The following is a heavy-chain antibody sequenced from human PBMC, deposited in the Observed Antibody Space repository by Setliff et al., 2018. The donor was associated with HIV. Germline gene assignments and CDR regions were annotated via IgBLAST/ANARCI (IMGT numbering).Heavy chain of an antibody. Sequence: LETLSLTCTVSGPSINIHYWSWIRQSPRKGFEWIGYIYSTGSTNYNPSLQSRVTISMVASRNQFSLKVTSVTAADTAVYYCAKGAGFYGDYTFDHWGQGRQVTVSS. CDR1: GPSINIHY. CDR3: AKGAGFYGDYTFDH. CDR2: IYSTGST. V-gene: IGHV4-59*11. D-gene: IGHD4-17*01. J-gene: IGHJ4*02.